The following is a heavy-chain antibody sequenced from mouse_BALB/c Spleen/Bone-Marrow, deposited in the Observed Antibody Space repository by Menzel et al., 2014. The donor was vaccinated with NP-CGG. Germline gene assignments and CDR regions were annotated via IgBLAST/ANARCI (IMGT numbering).Heavy chain of an antibody. V-gene: IGHV1S130*01. Sequence: VQLQQSGSVLVRPGASVKLSCKAFGYTFTNSWIHWAKQRPGQGLEWIGEIHPNSGNTNYNEKFKGKATLTVDTPSSTAYVDLSSLTSEDSAVYYCARHHRYAYYFDYWGQDTTLTVSS. CDR2: IHPNSGNT. J-gene: IGHJ2*01. D-gene: IGHD2-14*01. CDR1: GYTFTNSW. CDR3: ARHHRYAYYFDY.